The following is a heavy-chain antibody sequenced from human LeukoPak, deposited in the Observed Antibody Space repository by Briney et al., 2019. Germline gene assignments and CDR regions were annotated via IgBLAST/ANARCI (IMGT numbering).Heavy chain of an antibody. J-gene: IGHJ4*02. V-gene: IGHV4-30-2*01. CDR2: IYHSGST. D-gene: IGHD6-6*01. CDR1: GGSISIGGYS. Sequence: SQTLSLTCAVSGGSISIGGYSWSWIRQPPGKGLEGIGYIYHSGSTYYNPSLKSRVTISVDRSKNQFSLKLSSVTAADTAVYYCASSRGDSSSLDYWGQGTLVTVSS. CDR3: ASSRGDSSSLDY.